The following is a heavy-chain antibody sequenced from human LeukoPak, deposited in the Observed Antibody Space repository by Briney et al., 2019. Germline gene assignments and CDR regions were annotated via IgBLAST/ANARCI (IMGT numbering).Heavy chain of an antibody. CDR2: ISSNGGST. Sequence: GGSLRLSCAASGFTFSSYAMHWVRQAPGKGLEYVSAISSNGGSTYYANSVKGRSTISRDNSKNTLYLQMGSLRAEDMAVYYCARDLSRGHFDYWGQGTLVTVSS. V-gene: IGHV3-64*01. CDR3: ARDLSRGHFDY. CDR1: GFTFSSYA. J-gene: IGHJ4*02. D-gene: IGHD3-10*01.